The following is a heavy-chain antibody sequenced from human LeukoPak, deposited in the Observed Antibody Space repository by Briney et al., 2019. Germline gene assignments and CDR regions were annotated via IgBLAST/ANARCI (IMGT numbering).Heavy chain of an antibody. Sequence: PGGSLRLSCAASGFTFSNSWMNWVRQAPGKGLEWVSYISSSSSTIYYADSVKGRFTISRDNAKNSLYLQMNSLRAEDTAVYYCARGPYDFWSGYYVVWGQGTLVTVSS. CDR3: ARGPYDFWSGYYVV. CDR1: GFTFSNSW. D-gene: IGHD3-3*01. V-gene: IGHV3-48*01. J-gene: IGHJ4*02. CDR2: ISSSSSTI.